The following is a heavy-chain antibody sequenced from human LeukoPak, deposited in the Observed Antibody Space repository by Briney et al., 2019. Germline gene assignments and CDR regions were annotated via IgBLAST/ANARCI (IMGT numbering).Heavy chain of an antibody. CDR2: IYYSAST. J-gene: IGHJ4*02. CDR1: GGSVSSGSYY. V-gene: IGHV4-61*01. CDR3: ARGSRGYSYG. D-gene: IGHD5-18*01. Sequence: PSETLSLTCTVSGGSVSSGSYYWSWIRQPPGKGLEWIGYIYYSASTNYNPSLKSRVTISVDTSNNQFSLKLSSVIAADTAVYYCARGSRGYSYGWGQGTLVTVSS.